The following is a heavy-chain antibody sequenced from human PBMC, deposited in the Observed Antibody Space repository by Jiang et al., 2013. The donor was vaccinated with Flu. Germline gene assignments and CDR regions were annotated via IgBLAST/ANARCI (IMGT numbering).Heavy chain of an antibody. D-gene: IGHD1-26*01. Sequence: GSGLVKPSETLSLTCTVSGGSISSYYWSWIRQPPGKGLEWIGYIYYSGSTNYNPSLKSRVTISVDTSKNQFSLKLSSVTAADTAVYYCARAEAGDIVGGVGGAFDIWGQGTMVTVSS. J-gene: IGHJ3*02. CDR3: ARAEAGDIVGGVGGAFDI. CDR2: IYYSGST. CDR1: GGSISSYY. V-gene: IGHV4-59*01.